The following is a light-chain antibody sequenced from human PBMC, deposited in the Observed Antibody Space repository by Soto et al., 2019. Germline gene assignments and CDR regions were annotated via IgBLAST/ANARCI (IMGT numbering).Light chain of an antibody. CDR3: QERGKWPRLI. Sequence: AQPPGTLCGSPGERSPLSSRASQSVSSYLAWYQQKPGQAPRLLIYDASNRATGIPARFSGSGSGTDFTLTISSLEPEDFAVYFCQERGKWPRLIFGGGTKVDIK. CDR1: QSVSSY. CDR2: DAS. V-gene: IGKV3-11*01. J-gene: IGKJ4*01.